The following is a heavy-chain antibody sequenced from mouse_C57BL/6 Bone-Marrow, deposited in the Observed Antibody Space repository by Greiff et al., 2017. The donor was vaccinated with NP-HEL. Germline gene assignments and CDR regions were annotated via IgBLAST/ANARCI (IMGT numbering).Heavy chain of an antibody. CDR2: IHPNSGST. J-gene: IGHJ1*03. CDR1: GYTFTSYW. V-gene: IGHV1-64*01. CDR3: ALITTVVDWYFDV. D-gene: IGHD1-1*01. Sequence: QVQLQQPGAELVKPGASVKLSCKASGYTFTSYWMHWVKQRPGQGLEWIGMIHPNSGSTNYNEKFKSKATLTVDKSSSTAYMQLSSLTSEDSAVNYCALITTVVDWYFDVWGTGTTVTVSS.